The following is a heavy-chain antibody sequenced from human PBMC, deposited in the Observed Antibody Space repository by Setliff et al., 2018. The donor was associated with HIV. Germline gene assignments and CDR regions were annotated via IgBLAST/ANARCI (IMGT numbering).Heavy chain of an antibody. V-gene: IGHV1-3*03. J-gene: IGHJ6*04. CDR1: GGTFTNSA. CDR3: ARGKVGYDGIMDV. D-gene: IGHD3-16*01. Sequence: ASVKVSCKASGGTFTNSAMHWVRQAPGQRLEWMGWINAGNGNTKYSQEFQGRVTITRDTSASTAYMELSSLRSEDMAVYYCARGKVGYDGIMDVWGKGTTVTVSS. CDR2: INAGNGNT.